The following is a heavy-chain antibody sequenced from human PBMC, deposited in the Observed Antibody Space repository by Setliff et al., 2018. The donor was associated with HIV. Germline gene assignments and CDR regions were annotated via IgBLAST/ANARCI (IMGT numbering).Heavy chain of an antibody. V-gene: IGHV1-2*06. CDR1: GYTFTSYG. J-gene: IGHJ5*02. D-gene: IGHD3-10*01. CDR2: INPHSGVT. CDR3: AKDSDFGGTTNWFDP. Sequence: ASVKVSCKASGYTFTSYGISWVRQAPGQGLEWMGRINPHSGVTNYAQKFQGRVTMTRDTSIATAYMDLSRLTSDDTAVYYCAKDSDFGGTTNWFDPWGQGTLVTVSS.